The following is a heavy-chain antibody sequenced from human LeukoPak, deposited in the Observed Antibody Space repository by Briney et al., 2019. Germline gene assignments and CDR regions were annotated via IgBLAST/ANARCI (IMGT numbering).Heavy chain of an antibody. Sequence: GGSLRLSCTTSGFTFGDFAMSWFRQAPGKGLEWVGFIRSVNYGGAVEYAASVKGRFTISRDDYRRVAYLLMGGLRTEDTALYYCARDQKGGDPHDGYYDYMDVWGKGTTVTVSS. J-gene: IGHJ6*03. CDR3: ARDQKGGDPHDGYYDYMDV. V-gene: IGHV3-49*03. D-gene: IGHD4-17*01. CDR2: IRSVNYGGAV. CDR1: GFTFGDFA.